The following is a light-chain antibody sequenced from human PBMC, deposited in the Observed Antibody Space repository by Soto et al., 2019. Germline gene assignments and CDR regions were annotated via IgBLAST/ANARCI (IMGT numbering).Light chain of an antibody. Sequence: EIVLTQSPGTLSLSPGERATLSCRASQSVSSSYLAWYQQKPGQAPRLLIYDASNRATGIPARFSGSGSGTDFTLTISSLESEDFAVYYCQQYNNWPPYTFGQGTKVDIK. V-gene: IGKV3-20*01. CDR3: QQYNNWPPYT. CDR2: DAS. J-gene: IGKJ2*01. CDR1: QSVSSSY.